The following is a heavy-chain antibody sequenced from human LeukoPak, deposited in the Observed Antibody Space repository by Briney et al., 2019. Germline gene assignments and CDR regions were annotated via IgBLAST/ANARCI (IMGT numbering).Heavy chain of an antibody. CDR3: ARDVPTTVDGTWYYFDY. CDR1: GGSISSSY. Sequence: LETLSLTCTVSGGSISSSYWSWIRQPAGKGLEWIGRLYTSGSTKYNPSLKSRVSMSVDRSKNQFSLKLSSVTAADTAVYYCARDVPTTVDGTWYYFDYWGQGTLVTVSS. D-gene: IGHD6-13*01. J-gene: IGHJ4*02. CDR2: LYTSGST. V-gene: IGHV4-4*07.